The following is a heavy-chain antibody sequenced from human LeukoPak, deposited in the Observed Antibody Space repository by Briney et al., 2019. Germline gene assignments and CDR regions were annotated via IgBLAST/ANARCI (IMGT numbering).Heavy chain of an antibody. D-gene: IGHD1-26*01. Sequence: GGSLRLSCAASGFTFSSYSMNWVRQAPGKGLEWVSSISGSSSYIYYADSLKGRFTISRDNAKNSLYLQMNSLRAEDMALYYCAKGNSGSYSQDWFDPWGQGTLVTVSS. CDR3: AKGNSGSYSQDWFDP. CDR2: ISGSSSYI. J-gene: IGHJ5*02. CDR1: GFTFSSYS. V-gene: IGHV3-21*04.